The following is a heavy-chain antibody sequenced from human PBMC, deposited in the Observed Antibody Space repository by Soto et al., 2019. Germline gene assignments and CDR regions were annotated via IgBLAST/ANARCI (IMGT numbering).Heavy chain of an antibody. D-gene: IGHD6-19*01. V-gene: IGHV3-30-3*01. CDR3: ARINSSGWRFYFDY. Sequence: GGSLRLSCAASGFTFSSYAMHWVRQAPGKGLEWVAVISYDGSNKYYADSVKGRFTISRDNSKNTLYLQMNSLRAEDTAVYYCARINSSGWRFYFDYWGQGTLVTVSS. CDR2: ISYDGSNK. J-gene: IGHJ4*02. CDR1: GFTFSSYA.